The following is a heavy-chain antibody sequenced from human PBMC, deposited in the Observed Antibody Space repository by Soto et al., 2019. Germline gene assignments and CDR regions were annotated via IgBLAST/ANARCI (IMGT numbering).Heavy chain of an antibody. CDR1: GASVTIGSYY. CDR2: IYYSERT. D-gene: IGHD3-10*01. J-gene: IGHJ3*01. CDR3: ARMRSGSYYNHRVAFDV. Sequence: PSETLSLTCTVSGASVTIGSYYWSRIRQPPGKGLEWVGYIYYSERTNYNPSLKSRVTISVDTSKNQFSLKLSSVTAADTAVSYGARMRSGSYYNHRVAFDVWGHGTMVTVS. V-gene: IGHV4-61*01.